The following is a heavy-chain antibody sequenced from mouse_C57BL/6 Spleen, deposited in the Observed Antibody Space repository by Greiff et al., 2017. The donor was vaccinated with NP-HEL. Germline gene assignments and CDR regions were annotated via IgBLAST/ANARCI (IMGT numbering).Heavy chain of an antibody. CDR2: IDPSDSYT. CDR3: AKYYDGSSPFAD. Sequence: VQLQQPGAELVKPGASVKLSCKASGYTFTSYWMQWVKQRPGQGLEWIGEIDPSDSYTNYNQKFKGKATLTVDTSSSTAYMQLSSLTSEDSAVYYCAKYYDGSSPFADWGQGTLVTVSA. V-gene: IGHV1-50*01. CDR1: GYTFTSYW. D-gene: IGHD1-1*01. J-gene: IGHJ3*01.